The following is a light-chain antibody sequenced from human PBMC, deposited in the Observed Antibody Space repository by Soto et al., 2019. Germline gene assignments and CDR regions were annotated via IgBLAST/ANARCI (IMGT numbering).Light chain of an antibody. CDR2: GNS. V-gene: IGLV1-40*01. Sequence: QAVVTQPPSVSGAPGQRVIISCTGSSSNIGAGYDVHWYQQLPGTAPKLLIYGNSNRPSGVPDRFSGSKSGSSASLAITGLQAEDEADYYCQSYDSSLSVVFGGGTKVTVL. J-gene: IGLJ2*01. CDR1: SSNIGAGYD. CDR3: QSYDSSLSVV.